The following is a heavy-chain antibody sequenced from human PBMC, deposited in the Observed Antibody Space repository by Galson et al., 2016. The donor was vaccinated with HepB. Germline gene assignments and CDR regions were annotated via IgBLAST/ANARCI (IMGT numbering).Heavy chain of an antibody. CDR1: GYSFSNYW. V-gene: IGHV5-51*01. CDR3: ARRYDFWDGYPGRNSYYGLDV. D-gene: IGHD3-3*01. CDR2: IYPGDSDT. J-gene: IGHJ6*02. Sequence: QSGAEVKKPGESLQISCKGSGYSFSNYWIVWVRQMPGKGLEWMGIIYPGDSDTTYSPSFQGQVTISADKSITTAYLQWTSLKASDTAMYYCARRYDFWDGYPGRNSYYGLDVWGQGTTVTVSS.